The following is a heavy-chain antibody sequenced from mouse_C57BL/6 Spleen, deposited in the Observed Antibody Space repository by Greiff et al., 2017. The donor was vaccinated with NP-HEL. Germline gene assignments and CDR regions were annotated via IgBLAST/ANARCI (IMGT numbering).Heavy chain of an antibody. CDR3: ARYSYFDGYYDAMDY. CDR1: GFTFTDYY. D-gene: IGHD2-3*01. J-gene: IGHJ4*01. V-gene: IGHV7-3*01. Sequence: EVMLVESGGGLVQPGGSLSLSCAASGFTFTDYYMSWVRQPPGKALEWLGFIRNKANGYTTEYSASVKGRFTISRDNSQSILYLQMNALRAEDSATYYCARYSYFDGYYDAMDYWGQGTSVTVSS. CDR2: IRNKANGYTT.